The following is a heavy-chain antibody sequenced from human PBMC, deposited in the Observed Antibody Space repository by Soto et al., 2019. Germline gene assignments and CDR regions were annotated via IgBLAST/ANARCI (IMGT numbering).Heavy chain of an antibody. Sequence: ASVKVSCKASRYTFTSYGISWVRQAPGQGLEWMGWISAYNGNTNYAQKLQGRVTMTTDTSTSTAYMELRSLRSDDTAVYYCARDGIPYDYVWGSYRGFDYWGQGTLVTVS. D-gene: IGHD3-16*02. CDR1: RYTFTSYG. V-gene: IGHV1-18*01. CDR3: ARDGIPYDYVWGSYRGFDY. J-gene: IGHJ4*02. CDR2: ISAYNGNT.